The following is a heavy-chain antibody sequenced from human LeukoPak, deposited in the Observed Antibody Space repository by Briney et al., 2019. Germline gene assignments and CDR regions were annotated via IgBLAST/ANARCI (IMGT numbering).Heavy chain of an antibody. Sequence: GGSLRLSCAASGFSFSSYSFNWVRQAPGRGLEWVSSINTVSSYIYYADSLKGRFTISRDNAKNSVYLQMDSLRAEDSAVYYCARLRRNTDSSGFFYYYDYWGQGTLVTVSS. CDR2: INTVSSYI. V-gene: IGHV3-21*06. CDR1: GFSFSSYS. J-gene: IGHJ4*02. CDR3: ARLRRNTDSSGFFYYYDY. D-gene: IGHD3-22*01.